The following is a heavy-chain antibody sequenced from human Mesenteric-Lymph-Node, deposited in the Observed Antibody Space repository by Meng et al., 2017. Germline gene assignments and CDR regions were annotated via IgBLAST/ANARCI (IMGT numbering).Heavy chain of an antibody. CDR3: ARRRGGSGRDC. V-gene: IGHV4-34*01. Sequence: QGQLQQWGAGLLKPSETLSLTCAVYGGSFSGYYWSWIRQPPGKGLEWIGAIYHSGSTSYNPSLQSRVTMFVDTSKNQFSLMLTSVTATDTAVYYCARRRGGSGRDCWGQGTLVTVSS. CDR2: IYHSGST. CDR1: GGSFSGYY. J-gene: IGHJ4*02. D-gene: IGHD3-10*01.